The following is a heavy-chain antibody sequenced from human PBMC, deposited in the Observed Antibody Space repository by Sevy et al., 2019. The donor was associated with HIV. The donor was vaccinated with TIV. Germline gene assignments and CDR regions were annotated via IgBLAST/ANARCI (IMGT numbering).Heavy chain of an antibody. D-gene: IGHD1-1*01. V-gene: IGHV3-30-3*01. CDR3: ALERLSSNVAEYFQN. CDR2: ITYDATNK. CDR1: GFTFSSYS. J-gene: IGHJ1*01. Sequence: GGSLRLSCAASGFTFSSYSMHWVRQAPGKGLEWVATITYDATNKHYADSVKGRFTISRDNSRNSQFLHLDSLRTEDRAVYYCALERLSSNVAEYFQNWGQGTLVTVSS.